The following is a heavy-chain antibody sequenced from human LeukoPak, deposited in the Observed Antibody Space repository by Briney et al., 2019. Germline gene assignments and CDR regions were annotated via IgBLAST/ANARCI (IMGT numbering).Heavy chain of an antibody. D-gene: IGHD3-22*01. V-gene: IGHV3-30-3*01. CDR1: GFTLSSYA. Sequence: GGSLRLSCAASGFTLSSYAMHWVRQAPGKGLEWVAVISYDGSNKYYADSVKGRFTISRDNSKNTLYLQMNSLRAEDTAVYYCARPDYYDSSGHYYFDYWGQGTLVTVSS. CDR3: ARPDYYDSSGHYYFDY. J-gene: IGHJ4*02. CDR2: ISYDGSNK.